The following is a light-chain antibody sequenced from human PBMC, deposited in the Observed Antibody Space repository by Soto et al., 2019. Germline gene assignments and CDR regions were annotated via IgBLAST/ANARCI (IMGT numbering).Light chain of an antibody. J-gene: IGKJ5*01. CDR3: QQYANSPQP. Sequence: IVLTQSPGTLSLSPGERATLSCRASQSVGNNYLAWYQQKPGQAPRLLIYNTSKRATGISDRFSGSWSGTDFTLTLRRLEPEDFAVFYCQQYANSPQPFGQGTRLEIK. CDR2: NTS. CDR1: QSVGNNY. V-gene: IGKV3-20*01.